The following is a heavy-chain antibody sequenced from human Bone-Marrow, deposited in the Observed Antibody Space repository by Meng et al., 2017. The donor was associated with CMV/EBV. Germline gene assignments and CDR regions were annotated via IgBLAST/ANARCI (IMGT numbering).Heavy chain of an antibody. V-gene: IGHV4-39*07. Sequence: SETLSLTCTVSGGSISSSSYYWGWIRQPPGKGLEWIGSIYYSGSTYYNPSLKSRVTISVDTSKNQFSLKVSSVTAADTAVYYCARQYDRVVVIANWFDPWGQGTLVTVSS. CDR2: IYYSGST. D-gene: IGHD2-21*01. J-gene: IGHJ5*02. CDR1: GGSISSSSYY. CDR3: ARQYDRVVVIANWFDP.